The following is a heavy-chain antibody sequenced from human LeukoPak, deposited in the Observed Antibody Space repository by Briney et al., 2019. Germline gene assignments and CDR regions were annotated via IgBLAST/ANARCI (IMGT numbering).Heavy chain of an antibody. V-gene: IGHV1-18*04. CDR1: GYTFTSYG. J-gene: IGHJ5*02. Sequence: GASVKVFCKASGYTFTSYGISWVRQAPGQGLEWMGWISAYNGNTNYAQKLQGRVTMTTDTSTSTAYMELRSLRSDDTAVYYCARDASPWLVSFIWFDPWGQGTLVTVSS. CDR3: ARDASPWLVSFIWFDP. D-gene: IGHD6-19*01. CDR2: ISAYNGNT.